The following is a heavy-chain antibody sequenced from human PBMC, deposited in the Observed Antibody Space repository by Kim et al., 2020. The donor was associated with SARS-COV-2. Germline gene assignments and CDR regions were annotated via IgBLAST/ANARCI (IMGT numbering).Heavy chain of an antibody. CDR3: VRYSGWYYFDY. V-gene: IGHV6-1*01. CDR2: S. J-gene: IGHJ4*02. D-gene: IGHD6-19*01. Sequence: SDYAVSAKSRITINPDTSKDQFALRLTSVTPEDTAFYYCVRYSGWYYFDYWGQGTLVTVSS.